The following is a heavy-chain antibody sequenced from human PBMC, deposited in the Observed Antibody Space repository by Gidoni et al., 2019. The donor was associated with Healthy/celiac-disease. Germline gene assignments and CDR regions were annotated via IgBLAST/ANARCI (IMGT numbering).Heavy chain of an antibody. V-gene: IGHV3-9*01. J-gene: IGHJ4*02. Sequence: EVQLVESGGGLVQPGRSLRLSCAASGFTFDDYAMHWVRQAPGKGLGWVSGISWNSGSIGYADSVKGRFTISRDNAKNSLYLQMNSLRAEDTALYYCAKDTGGWYEYWGQGTLVTVSS. CDR1: GFTFDDYA. CDR2: ISWNSGSI. CDR3: AKDTGGWYEY. D-gene: IGHD6-19*01.